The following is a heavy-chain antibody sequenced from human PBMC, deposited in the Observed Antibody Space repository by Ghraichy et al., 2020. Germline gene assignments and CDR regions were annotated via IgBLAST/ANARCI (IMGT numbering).Heavy chain of an antibody. CDR1: GFTFSSYW. Sequence: GGSLRLSCAASGFTFSSYWMSWVRQAPGKGLEWVANIKQDGSEKYYVDSVKGRFTISRDNAKDSLYLQMNSLRAEDTAIYYCASGYCSSTSCYRDMDVWGKGTTVTVSS. D-gene: IGHD2-2*02. V-gene: IGHV3-7*01. CDR3: ASGYCSSTSCYRDMDV. J-gene: IGHJ6*03. CDR2: IKQDGSEK.